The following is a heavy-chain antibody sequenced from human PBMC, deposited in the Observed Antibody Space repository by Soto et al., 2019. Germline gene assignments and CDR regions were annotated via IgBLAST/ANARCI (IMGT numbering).Heavy chain of an antibody. Sequence: QVQLVQSGAEVKKPGASVKVSCKASGYTFTGYYMHWVRQAPGQGLEWMGWINPNSGGTNYAQKFQGCVTMTRDTAISTAYMELSRLRSDDTAVYYCARGRSTYYYDSSGYYLLNFDYWGQGNLVTVSS. V-gene: IGHV1-2*04. J-gene: IGHJ4*02. D-gene: IGHD3-22*01. CDR1: GYTFTGYY. CDR3: ARGRSTYYYDSSGYYLLNFDY. CDR2: INPNSGGT.